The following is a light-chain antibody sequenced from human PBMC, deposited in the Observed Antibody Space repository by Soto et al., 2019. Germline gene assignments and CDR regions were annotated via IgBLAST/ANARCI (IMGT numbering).Light chain of an antibody. CDR1: QSISSW. Sequence: DIQMTQSPSTLAASVGDRVTITCRASQSISSWLAWYQQKPGKAPKLLIYKASGLESGVPSRFSGSGSGTDFTLTISSLAPEDFEIYYCQQRSNSPLTFGQGTRLEIK. CDR3: QQRSNSPLT. V-gene: IGKV1-5*03. CDR2: KAS. J-gene: IGKJ5*01.